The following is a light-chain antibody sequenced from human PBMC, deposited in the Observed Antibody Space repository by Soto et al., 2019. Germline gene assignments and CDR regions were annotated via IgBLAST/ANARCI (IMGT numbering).Light chain of an antibody. V-gene: IGKV1-6*01. CDR2: AAS. CDR3: LQDYNYPCT. CDR1: QAIRND. J-gene: IGKJ1*01. Sequence: AIQMTQSPSSLSASVGDRVTITCRASQAIRNDVAWYQQKAGKAPKLLISAASILQSGVPSRFSGRGSGTDFTLTISSLQSEDLATYYCLQDYNYPCTFGQGTKVEI.